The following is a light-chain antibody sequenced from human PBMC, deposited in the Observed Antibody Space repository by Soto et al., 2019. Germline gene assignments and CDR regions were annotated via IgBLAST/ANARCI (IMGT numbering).Light chain of an antibody. CDR2: KTN. Sequence: QAVVTQEPSPSGSPGGTLTHTCGLSSGPVSTSDYPSWYQQSPGQAPRTLIYKTNTRSSGVPDRFSGSILGNKAALTITGAQADDESDDYCVLYVGSGIVVFGGGTKVTVL. CDR3: VLYVGSGIVV. CDR1: SGPVSTSDY. J-gene: IGLJ2*01. V-gene: IGLV8-61*01.